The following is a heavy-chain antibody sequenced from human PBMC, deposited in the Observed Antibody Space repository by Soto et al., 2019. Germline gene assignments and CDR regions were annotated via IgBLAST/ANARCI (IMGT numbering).Heavy chain of an antibody. CDR2: ISYDGNNK. CDR3: TKDQAAFLLGSYSEPFDY. J-gene: IGHJ4*02. CDR1: GFSFSSYG. V-gene: IGHV3-30*18. D-gene: IGHD3-16*01. Sequence: GGSLRLSCAASGFSFSSYGMHWVRQAPGKGLEWVAVISYDGNNKYYADSVKGRFTISRDNSKSTLFLQMNSLRAEDTAVYYCTKDQAAFLLGSYSEPFDYWGQGTLVTVSS.